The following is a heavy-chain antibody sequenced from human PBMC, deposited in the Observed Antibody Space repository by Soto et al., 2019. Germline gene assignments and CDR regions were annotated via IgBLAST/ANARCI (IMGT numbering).Heavy chain of an antibody. Sequence: GGSLRLSCAASGFTFSSYAMHWVRQAPGKGLEWVAVISYDGSNKYAASVKGRFTFSRDDSKNSVYLQMNSLKTEDTAVYHCVRTIQPGTTTHFDYWGQGTLVTVS. CDR1: GFTFSSYA. D-gene: IGHD1-1*01. V-gene: IGHV3-30-3*01. CDR2: ISYDGSNK. CDR3: VRTIQPGTTTHFDY. J-gene: IGHJ4*02.